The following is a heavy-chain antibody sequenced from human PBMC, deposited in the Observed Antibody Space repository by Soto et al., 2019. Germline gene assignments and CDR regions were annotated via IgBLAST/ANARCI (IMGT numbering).Heavy chain of an antibody. D-gene: IGHD3-3*01. J-gene: IGHJ4*02. V-gene: IGHV3-30-3*01. CDR1: GFTFSSYA. CDR2: ISYDGSNK. CDR3: ARDGRDYDFCSGRNRGYFDY. Sequence: QVQLVESGGGVVQPGRSLRLSCAASGFTFSSYAMHWVRQAPGKGLEWVAVISYDGSNKYYADSVKGRFTISRDNSKNTLYLQMNSLRAEDTAVYYCARDGRDYDFCSGRNRGYFDYWGQGTLVTVSS.